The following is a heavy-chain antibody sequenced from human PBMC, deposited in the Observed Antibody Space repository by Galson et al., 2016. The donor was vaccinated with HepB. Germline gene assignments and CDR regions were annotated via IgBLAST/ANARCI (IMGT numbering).Heavy chain of an antibody. CDR1: GFTFSSYW. Sequence: SLRLSCAASGFTFSSYWMTWVRQAPGKGLEWVANIKQDGIEKYHVDSVKGRFTISRDNARDSMYLQMSGLRAEDTAVYYCARAAKYRESSGYRDALDIWGHGTTVTVSS. CDR3: ARAAKYRESSGYRDALDI. V-gene: IGHV3-7*01. CDR2: IKQDGIEK. J-gene: IGHJ3*02. D-gene: IGHD3-22*01.